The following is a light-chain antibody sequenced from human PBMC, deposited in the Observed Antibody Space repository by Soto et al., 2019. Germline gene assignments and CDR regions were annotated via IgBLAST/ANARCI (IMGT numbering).Light chain of an antibody. CDR2: EVS. CDR3: SSYTSGGAYV. J-gene: IGLJ1*01. CDR1: SSDIGGHKY. V-gene: IGLV2-14*01. Sequence: QSVLTQPASVSGSPGQSITISCTGTSSDIGGHKYVSWCQQHPGKAPKLMIYEVSNRPSGVSNRFSGSKSGNTASLTISGLQAEDEADYYCSSYTSGGAYVFGTGTKVTVL.